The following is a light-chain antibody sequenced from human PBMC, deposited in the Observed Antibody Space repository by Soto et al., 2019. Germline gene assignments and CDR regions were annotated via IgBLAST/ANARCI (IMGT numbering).Light chain of an antibody. CDR3: QQYGTSPFT. CDR1: QSVSSSY. J-gene: IGKJ3*01. Sequence: EIVLTQSPATLSVSPGERGTLSFMASQSVSSSYLAWYQQKPGQAPRLLIYGASNTATGIPARFSGSGSGAGFTLTISRLEPEDFADYYCQQYGTSPFTFGPGTKVDIK. V-gene: IGKV3-20*01. CDR2: GAS.